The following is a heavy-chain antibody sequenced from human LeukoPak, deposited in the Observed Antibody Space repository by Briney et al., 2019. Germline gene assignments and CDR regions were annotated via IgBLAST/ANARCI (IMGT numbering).Heavy chain of an antibody. CDR3: AKGMVRGVITPLGYMDV. D-gene: IGHD3-10*01. CDR2: ISGSGGNT. V-gene: IGHV3-23*01. Sequence: GGSLRLSCAASGFTFSSFAMSWVRQAPGKGLEWVSAISGSGGNTYFADSVKGRFTISRDNSKNTLYLQMNSLRAEDTAVYYCAKGMVRGVITPLGYMDVWGKGTTVTISS. J-gene: IGHJ6*03. CDR1: GFTFSSFA.